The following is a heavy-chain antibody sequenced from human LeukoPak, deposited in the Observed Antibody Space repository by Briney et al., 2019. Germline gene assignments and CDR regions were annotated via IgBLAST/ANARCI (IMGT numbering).Heavy chain of an antibody. Sequence: SETLSLTCTVSGGSISSYYWSWIRQPPGKGLEWIGYIYYSGSTNYNPSLKSRVTISVDTSKNQFSLKLSSVTAADTAVYYCASPPPIAVAGTWHYWGQGTLVTVSS. CDR3: ASPPPIAVAGTWHY. CDR1: GGSISSYY. D-gene: IGHD6-19*01. CDR2: IYYSGST. V-gene: IGHV4-59*08. J-gene: IGHJ4*02.